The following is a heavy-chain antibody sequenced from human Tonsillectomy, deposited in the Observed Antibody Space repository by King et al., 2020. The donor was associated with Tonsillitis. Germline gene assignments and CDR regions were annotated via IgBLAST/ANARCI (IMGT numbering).Heavy chain of an antibody. D-gene: IGHD3-3*01. CDR1: GFAFKTFG. Sequence: VQLVESGGGVVQPGRSLRLSCAASGFAFKTFGMYWLRQSPAKGLEWVALISNDGSQKHYTNSVRGRFTVSRDNFRSTLYLEMNSLRTDDSGVYFCGTPYPGIYIGDLRHWGHGTVVTVSS. CDR2: ISNDGSQK. J-gene: IGHJ4*01. V-gene: IGHV3-30*03. CDR3: GTPYPGIYIGDLRH.